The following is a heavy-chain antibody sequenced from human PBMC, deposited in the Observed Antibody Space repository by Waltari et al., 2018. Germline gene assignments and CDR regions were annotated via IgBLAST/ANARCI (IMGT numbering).Heavy chain of an antibody. CDR2: MYHSGST. D-gene: IGHD2-21*02. CDR1: GASIRIYF. J-gene: IGHJ6*03. Sequence: QVQLQESGPGLVKSSETLSLTCTVSGASIRIYFWSWIRQSPGKGLEWIGYMYHSGSTNYSPSLKSRVTISVDTSKNQFFLKLSSVTAADTAVYYCAKGVVVTTMNFYYYMDVWGKGTPVTVSS. CDR3: AKGVVVTTMNFYYYMDV. V-gene: IGHV4-59*01.